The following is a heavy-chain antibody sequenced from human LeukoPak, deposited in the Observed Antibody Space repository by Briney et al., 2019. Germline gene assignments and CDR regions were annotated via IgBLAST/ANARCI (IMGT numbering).Heavy chain of an antibody. CDR3: ARDRTIYCSSTSCLGD. Sequence: PGGSLRLSCAASGFTFSSYAMSWVRQAPGKGLEWVSAISGSGGSTYYADSVKGRFTISRDNSKNTLYLQMNSLRAEDTAVYYCARDRTIYCSSTSCLGDWGQGTLVTVSS. D-gene: IGHD2-2*01. CDR1: GFTFSSYA. J-gene: IGHJ4*02. V-gene: IGHV3-23*01. CDR2: ISGSGGST.